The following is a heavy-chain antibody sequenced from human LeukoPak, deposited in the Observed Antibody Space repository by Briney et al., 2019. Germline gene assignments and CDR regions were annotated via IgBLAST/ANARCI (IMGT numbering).Heavy chain of an antibody. V-gene: IGHV3-21*04. Sequence: PGGSLRLSCAASGFTFSSYSMNWVRQAPGKGLEWVSSISSSSSYIYYADSVKGRFTISRDNSKNTLYLQMNSLRAEDTAVYYCAKGSLGEYYYDSSGDSDYFDYWGQGTLVTVSS. CDR1: GFTFSSYS. CDR2: ISSSSSYI. J-gene: IGHJ4*02. CDR3: AKGSLGEYYYDSSGDSDYFDY. D-gene: IGHD3-22*01.